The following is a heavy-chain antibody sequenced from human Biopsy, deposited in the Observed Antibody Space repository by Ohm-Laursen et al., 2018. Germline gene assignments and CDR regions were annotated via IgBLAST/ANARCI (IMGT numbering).Heavy chain of an antibody. V-gene: IGHV4-59*01. Sequence: SDTLSFTCTVSGDSISSYYWSWIRQPPGKGLQWIGYVYYTGGTDSNPSLQSRVTISVDTSKNHFSLRLRSVTPADTAIYYCARDRGYYSDRTVPGYFDLWGRGTLVTVSS. CDR3: ARDRGYYSDRTVPGYFDL. CDR1: GDSISSYY. CDR2: VYYTGGT. D-gene: IGHD3-22*01. J-gene: IGHJ2*01.